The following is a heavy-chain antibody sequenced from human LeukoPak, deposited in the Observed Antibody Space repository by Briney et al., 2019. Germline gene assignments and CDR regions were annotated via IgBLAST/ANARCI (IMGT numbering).Heavy chain of an antibody. V-gene: IGHV4-4*02. CDR2: ITHSGRT. CDR1: GGSISSNNW. Sequence: SRTLSLTCAVSGGSISSNNWWSWVRQPPGKGLEWIGEITHSGRTNYNPSLKSRVTLSVDKSKNQFSLKLSSVTAADTAVYYCARIMGRGYCISTSCRGDWFDPWGQGTLVTVSS. D-gene: IGHD2-2*01. J-gene: IGHJ5*02. CDR3: ARIMGRGYCISTSCRGDWFDP.